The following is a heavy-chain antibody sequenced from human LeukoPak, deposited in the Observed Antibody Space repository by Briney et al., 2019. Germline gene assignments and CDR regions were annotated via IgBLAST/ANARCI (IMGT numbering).Heavy chain of an antibody. D-gene: IGHD3-22*01. V-gene: IGHV3-74*01. CDR3: ARDLGQYYDTSDNWFDP. CDR2: MNREGINT. J-gene: IGHJ5*02. Sequence: GGSLRLSCAASGFTFSNYWMHWVRQAPGRGLVWVSRMNREGINTSYGDSVKGRFTISRDHAQNTLNLQMNGLRAEDTAVYYCARDLGQYYDTSDNWFDPWGEGTLVTVSS. CDR1: GFTFSNYW.